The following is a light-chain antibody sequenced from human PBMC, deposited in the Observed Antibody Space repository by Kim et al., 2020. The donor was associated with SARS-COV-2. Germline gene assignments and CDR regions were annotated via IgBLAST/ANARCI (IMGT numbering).Light chain of an antibody. CDR1: SSNIGSTT. CDR2: SHN. Sequence: QSVLTQPPSASGTPGQRVTISCSGSSSNIGSTTVNWYQQFPETAPKFLVDSHNQRPSGVPDRFSGSKSGTLASLAINGLQSEDEADYYCSAWDDSLDVYVFGTGTKVTVL. J-gene: IGLJ1*01. CDR3: SAWDDSLDVYV. V-gene: IGLV1-44*01.